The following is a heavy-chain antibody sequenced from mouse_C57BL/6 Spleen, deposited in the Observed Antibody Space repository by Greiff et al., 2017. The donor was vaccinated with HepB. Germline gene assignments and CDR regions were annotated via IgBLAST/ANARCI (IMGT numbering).Heavy chain of an antibody. J-gene: IGHJ2*01. Sequence: EVQLQQSGPVLVKPGASVKMSCKASGYTFTDYYMNWVKQSHGKSLEWIGVINPYNGGTSYNQKFKGKATLTVDKSSSTAYMELNSLTSEDSAVYYCAREGLVVGDYFDYWGQGTTLTVSS. D-gene: IGHD1-1*01. V-gene: IGHV1-19*01. CDR1: GYTFTDYY. CDR3: AREGLVVGDYFDY. CDR2: INPYNGGT.